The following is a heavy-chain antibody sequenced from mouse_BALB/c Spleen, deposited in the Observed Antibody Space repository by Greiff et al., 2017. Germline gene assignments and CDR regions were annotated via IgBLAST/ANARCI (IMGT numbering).Heavy chain of an antibody. CDR1: GYTFTDYN. J-gene: IGHJ3*01. V-gene: IGHV1-18*01. CDR3: AIFLVAY. CDR2: INPNNGGT. Sequence: VQLQQSGPELVKPGASVKIPCKASGYTFTDYNMDWVKQSHGKSLEWIGDINPNNGGTIYNQKFKGKATFTVDKSSTTAYMERRSLTSEDTAVYYCAIFLVAYWGQGTLVTVSA.